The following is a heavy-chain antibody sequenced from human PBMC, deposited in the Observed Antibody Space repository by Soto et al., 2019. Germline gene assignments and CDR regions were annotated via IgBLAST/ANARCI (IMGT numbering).Heavy chain of an antibody. J-gene: IGHJ4*02. CDR1: GFTFSSYA. V-gene: IGHV3-23*01. CDR3: AKPPRYCSGGSCYRYYFDY. CDR2: ISGSGGST. D-gene: IGHD2-15*01. Sequence: QAGGSLRLSCAASGFTFSSYAMSWVRQAPGKGLEWVSAISGSGGSTYYADSVKGRFTISRDNSKNTLYPQMNSLRAEDTAVYYCAKPPRYCSGGSCYRYYFDYWGQGTLVTVSS.